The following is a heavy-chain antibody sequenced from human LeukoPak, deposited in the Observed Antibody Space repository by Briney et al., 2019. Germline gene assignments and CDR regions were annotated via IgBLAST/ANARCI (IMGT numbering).Heavy chain of an antibody. V-gene: IGHV3-30*02. CDR3: ANGDCRGGRCSSGAY. CDR2: TRDDGSKN. CDR1: GFKFRNYG. Sequence: GGSLRLSCAASGFKFRNYGMHWVRQAPGQGLEWVAYTRDDGSKNWYGDSVKGRFTISRDNSKSTLYLQMNSLRGEDTAVYYCANGDCRGGRCSSGAYWGQGTLVTVSS. D-gene: IGHD2-15*01. J-gene: IGHJ4*02.